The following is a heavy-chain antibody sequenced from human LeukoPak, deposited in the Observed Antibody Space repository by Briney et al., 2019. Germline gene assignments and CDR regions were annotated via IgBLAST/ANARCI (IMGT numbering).Heavy chain of an antibody. CDR3: AKDVLGEDNWFDP. V-gene: IGHV3-23*01. CDR2: ISGGGRST. J-gene: IGHJ5*02. Sequence: GGSLRLSCAASGFIFSSYAMSWVRQAPGKGLEWVSVISGGGRSTYYADSVKGRFTISRDYSKNTLYLQMNSLRAEDTAVYYCAKDVLGEDNWFDPWGQGTLVTVSS. CDR1: GFIFSSYA. D-gene: IGHD3-10*01.